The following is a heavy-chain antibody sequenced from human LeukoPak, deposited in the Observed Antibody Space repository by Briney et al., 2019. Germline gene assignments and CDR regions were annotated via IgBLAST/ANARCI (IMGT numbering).Heavy chain of an antibody. Sequence: ASVKVSCKASGYTFTSYDMHWVRQAPGQGLEWMGIINPSGDSTSYAQKFQGRVTITADKSTSTAYMELSSLRSEDTAVYYCARALRYFDWRYYYGMDVWGQGTTVTVSS. CDR1: GYTFTSYD. CDR2: INPSGDST. J-gene: IGHJ6*02. D-gene: IGHD3-9*01. CDR3: ARALRYFDWRYYYGMDV. V-gene: IGHV1-46*01.